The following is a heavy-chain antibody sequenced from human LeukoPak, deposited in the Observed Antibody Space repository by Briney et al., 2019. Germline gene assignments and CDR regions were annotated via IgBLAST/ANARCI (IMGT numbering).Heavy chain of an antibody. CDR1: EFTFGSYW. Sequence: GGPLRLSCAASEFTFGSYWTTWVRQAPGKGLEWVANINRDGSKNHFVDSVKGRFTISRDNAKNFLYLQMNSLRAEDTAVYFCARDSSPYCGDDCYFDAFDLWGQGTMVTVSS. CDR2: INRDGSKN. V-gene: IGHV3-7*03. D-gene: IGHD2-21*02. CDR3: ARDSSPYCGDDCYFDAFDL. J-gene: IGHJ3*01.